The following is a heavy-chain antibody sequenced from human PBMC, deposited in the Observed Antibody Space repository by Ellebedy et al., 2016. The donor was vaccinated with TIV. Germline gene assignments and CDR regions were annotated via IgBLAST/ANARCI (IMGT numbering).Heavy chain of an antibody. CDR3: AKGRGGGSDSSAPRYYFDY. V-gene: IGHV3-23*01. J-gene: IGHJ4*02. D-gene: IGHD3-22*01. CDR1: GFTFSSYA. CDR2: ISNTGSRT. Sequence: PGGSLRLSCAAYGFTFSSYAMSWVRQAPGKGLEWVSTISNTGSRTYYADSVACRFIISRDNSKKTLYLQMNSLRAEDTAVYYCAKGRGGGSDSSAPRYYFDYWGLGTLVTVSS.